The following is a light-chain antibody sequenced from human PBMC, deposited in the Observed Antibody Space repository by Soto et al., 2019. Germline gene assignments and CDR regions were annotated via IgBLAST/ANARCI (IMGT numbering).Light chain of an antibody. V-gene: IGLV1-40*01. CDR2: GNS. CDR1: SSNIGAGYD. CDR3: LSHDSSLRGVL. J-gene: IGLJ2*01. Sequence: QSVLTQPPSVSGAPGQRVTISCTGSSSNIGAGYDVHWYQQLPGTAPKLLIYGNSNRPSGVPDRFSGSKSGTSASLAITGLQTEDEADYYCLSHDSSLRGVLFGGGTKLTVL.